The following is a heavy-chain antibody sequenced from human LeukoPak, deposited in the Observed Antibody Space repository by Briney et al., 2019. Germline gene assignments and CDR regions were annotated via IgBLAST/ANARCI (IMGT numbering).Heavy chain of an antibody. Sequence: ASVKVSCKVSGYTLTELSMHWVRQAPGKGLEWMGGFDSEDGETIYAQKFQGRVTMTEDTSTDTAYMELSSLRSEDTAVYYCATERVYSGSYHAYYYGMDVWGQGTTVTVSS. V-gene: IGHV1-24*01. CDR3: ATERVYSGSYHAYYYGMDV. J-gene: IGHJ6*02. CDR2: FDSEDGET. D-gene: IGHD1-26*01. CDR1: GYTLTELS.